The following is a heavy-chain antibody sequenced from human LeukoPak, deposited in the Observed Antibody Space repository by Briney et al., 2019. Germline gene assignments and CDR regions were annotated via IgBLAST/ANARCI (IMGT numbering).Heavy chain of an antibody. J-gene: IGHJ4*02. Sequence: SETLSLTCTVSGGSISSGGYYWSWIRRHPGKGLEWIGYIYYSGSTYYNPSLKSRVTISVDTSKNQFSLKLSSVTAADTAVYYCARGSAAGLLDYWGQGTLVTVSS. V-gene: IGHV4-31*03. CDR3: ARGSAAGLLDY. CDR2: IYYSGST. D-gene: IGHD6-13*01. CDR1: GGSISSGGYY.